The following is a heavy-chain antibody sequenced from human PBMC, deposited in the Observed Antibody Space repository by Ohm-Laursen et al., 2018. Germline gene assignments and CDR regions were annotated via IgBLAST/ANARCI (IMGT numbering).Heavy chain of an antibody. J-gene: IGHJ5*02. D-gene: IGHD4-23*01. V-gene: IGHV4-34*01. Sequence: TLSLTCAVYGGSFSGYYWSWIRQPPGKGLEWIGEINHSGSTNYNPSLKSRVTISVDTSKNQFSLKLSSVTAADTAVYYCASVGDYGGNGDWFDPWGQGTLVTVSS. CDR3: ASVGDYGGNGDWFDP. CDR2: INHSGST. CDR1: GGSFSGYY.